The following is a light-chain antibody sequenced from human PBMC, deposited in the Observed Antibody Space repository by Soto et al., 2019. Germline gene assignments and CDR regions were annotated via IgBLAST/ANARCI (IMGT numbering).Light chain of an antibody. CDR2: SAS. CDR3: QQSYSTPT. Sequence: DIQMTQPPSSVSASVGDRVTISCRPSQGIGSCLARCQKKPGKAPKFLIYSASTLQSGVPSRFSGSGSGTYFTLTISGLQPEDFATYYCQQSYSTPTFGQGTKVDNK. CDR1: QGIGSC. J-gene: IGKJ1*01. V-gene: IGKV1-39*01.